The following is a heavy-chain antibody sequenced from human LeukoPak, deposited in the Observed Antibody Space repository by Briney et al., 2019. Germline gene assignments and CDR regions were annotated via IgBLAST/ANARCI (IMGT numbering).Heavy chain of an antibody. CDR1: GFTFRNYA. J-gene: IGHJ4*02. Sequence: PRGSLRLSCLASGFTFRNYAMHWVRQAPGKSLEWVSLISFDAVTTDYADSVKGRFTISRDNSKNSRYLQMNSLRTEDTAVYYCAKVSDMATRWGNFDYWGQGTMVTVSS. CDR3: AKVSDMATRWGNFDY. CDR2: ISFDAVTT. D-gene: IGHD3-16*01. V-gene: IGHV3-43*02.